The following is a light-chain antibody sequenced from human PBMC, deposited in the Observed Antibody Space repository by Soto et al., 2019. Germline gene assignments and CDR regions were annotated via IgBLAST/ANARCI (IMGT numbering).Light chain of an antibody. V-gene: IGKV3-20*01. CDR2: GTS. Sequence: EIVLTQSPGTLSLSPGERATLSCRASQSVRSNCLAWYQHKPGQAPRLLIYGTSSRATDIPDRFTGSGSGTDFTLTISRLEPEDFAVYSCQQYGRPPQTFGQGTKVGIK. CDR3: QQYGRPPQT. J-gene: IGKJ1*01. CDR1: QSVRSNC.